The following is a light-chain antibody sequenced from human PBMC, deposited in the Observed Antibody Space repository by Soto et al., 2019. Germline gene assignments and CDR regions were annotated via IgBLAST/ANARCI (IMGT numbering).Light chain of an antibody. Sequence: EIVLTQSPGTLSLSPGERATLSCRASQSVSSSYLAWYQQKPGQAPRLLIYGASSRATGIPDRFSGSGSGTDFTLTISRLEPEDFAVYYCQQYGSSHRALTLGGGTKVDIK. V-gene: IGKV3-20*01. CDR2: GAS. J-gene: IGKJ4*01. CDR1: QSVSSSY. CDR3: QQYGSSHRALT.